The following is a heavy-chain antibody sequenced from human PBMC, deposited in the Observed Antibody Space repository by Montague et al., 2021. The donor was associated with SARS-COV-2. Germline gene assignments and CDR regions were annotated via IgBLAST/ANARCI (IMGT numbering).Heavy chain of an antibody. V-gene: IGHV3-23*01. D-gene: IGHD5-18*01. CDR2: ISGSGGST. CDR1: GFTFSGYT. CDR3: AKASWIQLWFRTPYFDY. J-gene: IGHJ4*02. Sequence: SLRLSCAASGFTFSGYTMSWVRQAPGKGLEWVSAISGSGGSTYYADSVKGRFTISRDNSKNTLYLQMNSLRAEDTAVYYCAKASWIQLWFRTPYFDYWGQGTLVTVSS.